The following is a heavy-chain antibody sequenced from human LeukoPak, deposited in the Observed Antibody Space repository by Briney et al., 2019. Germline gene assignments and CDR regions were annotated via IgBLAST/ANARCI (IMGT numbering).Heavy chain of an antibody. CDR2: INGNGDRT. V-gene: IGHV3-23*01. D-gene: IGHD3-10*01. J-gene: IGHJ4*02. Sequence: PGGSLRLSCAASGFTFSTSAMSWVRQPPGKGLEWVSAINGNGDRTYYADSVKGRVTISRDNSKNTLYLQMNSLRAEDTAVYYCAKWFAQRGSGRYIDYWGQGTLITVSS. CDR1: GFTFSTSA. CDR3: AKWFAQRGSGRYIDY.